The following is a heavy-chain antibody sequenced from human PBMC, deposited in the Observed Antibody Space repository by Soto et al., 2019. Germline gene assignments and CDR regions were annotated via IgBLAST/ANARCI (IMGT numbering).Heavy chain of an antibody. V-gene: IGHV3-30-3*01. D-gene: IGHD6-19*01. CDR2: ISFDGSNK. CDR3: ARLPGALVAVLYIYPLDGREAMSDVDV. J-gene: IGHJ6*02. CDR1: GFTFNYYP. Sequence: QMQLVESGGGVVQPGESLRLSCAASGFTFNYYPMHWVRQTPGKGLEWVAVISFDGSNKYYADSVKGRFTISRDNSKNMLYLQMNSLRAEDAAAYYCARLPGALVAVLYIYPLDGREAMSDVDVGGQGTTVSVSS.